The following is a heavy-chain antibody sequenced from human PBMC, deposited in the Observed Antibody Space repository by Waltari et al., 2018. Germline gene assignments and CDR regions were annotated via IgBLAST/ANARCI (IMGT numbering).Heavy chain of an antibody. J-gene: IGHJ3*02. CDR3: ATWTGGSLGAFDN. Sequence: EVKLVESGGGLIQPGGSRRPSCEVLGFTFSNNYIGWVRQAPGKGLEWVSVIYSGGDTYDADAVRGRFTISRDNSKNTLYLQMNSLRVEDTALYYCATWTGGSLGAFDNWGQGTMVTVSS. D-gene: IGHD7-27*01. V-gene: IGHV3-53*01. CDR1: GFTFSNNY. CDR2: IYSGGDT.